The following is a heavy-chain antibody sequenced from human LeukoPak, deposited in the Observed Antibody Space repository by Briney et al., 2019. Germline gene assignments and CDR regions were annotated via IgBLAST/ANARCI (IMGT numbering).Heavy chain of an antibody. Sequence: GGSLRLSCAASGFTFSSYSMNWVRQAPGKGLEWVSYISGSSSTIYYADSVKGRFTISRDNAKNSLYLQMNSLRAEDTAVYYCARDAIATREPYYYYYGMDVWGQGTTVTVSS. V-gene: IGHV3-48*04. CDR3: ARDAIATREPYYYYYGMDV. D-gene: IGHD6-13*01. CDR2: ISGSSSTI. CDR1: GFTFSSYS. J-gene: IGHJ6*02.